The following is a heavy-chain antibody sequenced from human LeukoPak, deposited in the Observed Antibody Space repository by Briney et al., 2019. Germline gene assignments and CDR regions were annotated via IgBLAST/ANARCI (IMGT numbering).Heavy chain of an antibody. CDR2: ISDSGGST. V-gene: IGHV3-23*01. CDR3: AKHIVVVTAILYFDY. Sequence: GGSLRLSCAASGFTFSSYAMSWVRQAPGKGLEWVSAISDSGGSTYYADSVKGRFTISRDNSKNTLYLQMNSLRAEDTAVFYCAKHIVVVTAILYFDYWGQGTLVTVSS. D-gene: IGHD2-21*02. CDR1: GFTFSSYA. J-gene: IGHJ4*02.